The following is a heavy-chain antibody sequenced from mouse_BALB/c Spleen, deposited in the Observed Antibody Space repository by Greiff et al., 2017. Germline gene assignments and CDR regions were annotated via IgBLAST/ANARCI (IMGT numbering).Heavy chain of an antibody. D-gene: IGHD2-3*01. CDR2: ISNGGGST. CDR3: ARHEGYYGFDY. J-gene: IGHJ2*01. V-gene: IGHV5-12-2*01. CDR1: GFTFSSYT. Sequence: DVMLVESGGGLVQPGGSLKLSCAASGFTFSSYTMSWVRQTPEKRLEWVAYISNGGGSTYYPDTVKGRFTISRDNAKNTLYLQMSSLKSEDTAMYYCARHEGYYGFDYWGQGTTLTVSS.